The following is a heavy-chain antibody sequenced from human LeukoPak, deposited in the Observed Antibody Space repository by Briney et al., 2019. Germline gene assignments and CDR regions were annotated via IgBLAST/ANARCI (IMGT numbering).Heavy chain of an antibody. D-gene: IGHD3-9*01. J-gene: IGHJ4*02. Sequence: PGGSLRLSCAASGVTFNTFNMSWVRQAPGKGLEWGSSITSGGDYIYYADSVRGGFTTSRDNAKNSLSLLLNSIRVETTAVYYCARGHYDVLAASYKWTPDYWGQGTLVTVSS. CDR1: GVTFNTFN. V-gene: IGHV3-21*01. CDR3: ARGHYDVLAASYKWTPDY. CDR2: ITSGGDYI.